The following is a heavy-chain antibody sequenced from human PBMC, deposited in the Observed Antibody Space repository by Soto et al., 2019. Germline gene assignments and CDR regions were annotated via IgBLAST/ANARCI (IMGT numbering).Heavy chain of an antibody. CDR1: GYTFTSLD. CDR3: VIRRDNNDDDVVY. V-gene: IGHV1-8*01. J-gene: IGHJ4*02. CDR2: MNPKSGNK. Sequence: QVQLVQSGAEVQKPAASVKVSCKTSGYTFTSLDINWVRQATGQGLEWMGWMNPKSGNKGYAQKFHGRVTFNRESSKWTAYMKLTGLSSEDTAVYYGVIRRDNNDDDVVYWCQGTLVTVSS. D-gene: IGHD1-1*01.